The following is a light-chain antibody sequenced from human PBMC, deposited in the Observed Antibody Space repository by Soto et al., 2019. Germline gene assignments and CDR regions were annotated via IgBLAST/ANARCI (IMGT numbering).Light chain of an antibody. V-gene: IGLV2-14*01. CDR1: SSDVGGYNY. J-gene: IGLJ1*01. Sequence: QSALTQPASVSGSTGQSITISCTGTSSDVGGYNYVSWYQQHPGKAPKLMIYDVSNRPSGVSNRFSGSKSGNTASLTISGLQAEDEADYYCSSYTSSSTLEAVFGTGTKVTVL. CDR2: DVS. CDR3: SSYTSSSTLEAV.